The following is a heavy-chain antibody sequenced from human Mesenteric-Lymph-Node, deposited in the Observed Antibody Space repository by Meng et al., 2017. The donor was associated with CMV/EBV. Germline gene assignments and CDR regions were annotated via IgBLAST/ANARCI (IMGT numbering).Heavy chain of an antibody. V-gene: IGHV3-15*01. J-gene: IGHJ6*02. CDR2: IKRRIDGGTA. D-gene: IGHD2-21*01. CDR1: GVTFSNAW. CDR3: TTLASGGMDV. Sequence: GESLKISCEVSGVTFSNAWMSWVRQVPGKGLEWVGRIKRRIDGGTADYAVPVEGRFTISRDDSKNTLYLQMNSLKIEGTAVYYCTTLASGGMDVWGQGTTVTVSS.